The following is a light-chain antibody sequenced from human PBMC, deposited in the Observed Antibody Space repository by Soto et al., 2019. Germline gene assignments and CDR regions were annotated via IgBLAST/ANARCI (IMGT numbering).Light chain of an antibody. CDR1: SGHSDRA. CDR3: QTWGTDRWV. J-gene: IGLJ1*01. CDR2: VNSDGSH. Sequence: QPVLTQPPSASASLGASVKLTCTLSSGHSDRAIAWHQQQPEKGPRYLMKVNSDGSHFKGDGIPDRFSGSSSGAERYLIISTLQPEDEADYHCQTWGTDRWVFGAGTKVTVL. V-gene: IGLV4-69*02.